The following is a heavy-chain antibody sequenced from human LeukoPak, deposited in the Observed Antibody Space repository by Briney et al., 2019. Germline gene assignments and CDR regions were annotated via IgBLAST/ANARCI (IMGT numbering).Heavy chain of an antibody. CDR2: IKQDGSEK. Sequence: GGSLRLSCAASGFTFSSYWMSWVRQAPGKGLEWVANIKQDGSEKYYVDPVKGRFTISRDNAKNSLYLQMNSLRAEDTAVYYCARGFGSHGDYGAFDIWGQGTMVAVSS. V-gene: IGHV3-7*01. CDR3: ARGFGSHGDYGAFDI. CDR1: GFTFSSYW. D-gene: IGHD4-17*01. J-gene: IGHJ3*02.